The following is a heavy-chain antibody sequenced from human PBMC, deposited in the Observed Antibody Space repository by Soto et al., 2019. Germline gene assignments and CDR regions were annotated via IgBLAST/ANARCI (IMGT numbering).Heavy chain of an antibody. D-gene: IGHD2-8*01. V-gene: IGHV3-23*01. CDR2: ISGSGGST. CDR3: AKDSPVGVPLMRDLHD. Sequence: PGGSLRLSCAASGFSFNSYRMSWVRQAPGKGLEWVSVISGSGGSTYYADSVKGRFTLSRDNSKNTVYLQMNSLRAEDTAVYYCAKDSPVGVPLMRDLHDWGQGTLVTVAS. CDR1: GFSFNSYR. J-gene: IGHJ1*01.